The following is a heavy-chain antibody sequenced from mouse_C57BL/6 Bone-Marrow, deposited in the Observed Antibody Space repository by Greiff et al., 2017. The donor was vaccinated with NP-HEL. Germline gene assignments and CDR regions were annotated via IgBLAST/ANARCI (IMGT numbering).Heavy chain of an antibody. CDR3: ARANYYGSSYAMDY. Sequence: VQLQESGPGLVAPSQSLSITCTVSGFSLTSYGVHWVRQPPGKGLEWLVVIWSDGSTTYNSALKSRLSISKDNSKSQVFLKMNSLQTDDTAMYYCARANYYGSSYAMDYWGQGTSVTVSS. CDR2: IWSDGST. V-gene: IGHV2-6*03. D-gene: IGHD1-1*01. CDR1: GFSLTSYG. J-gene: IGHJ4*01.